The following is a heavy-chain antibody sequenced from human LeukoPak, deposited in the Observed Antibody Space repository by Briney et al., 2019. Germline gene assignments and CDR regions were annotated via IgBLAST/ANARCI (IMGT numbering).Heavy chain of an antibody. V-gene: IGHV4-59*12. CDR1: GGSISSYY. CDR2: IYYSGST. J-gene: IGHJ6*02. Sequence: PSETLSLTCTVSGGSISSYYWSWIRQPPGKGLEWIGYIYYSGSTYYNPSLKSRVTISVDTSKNQFSLKLSSVTAADTAVYYCARRAGPLDVWGQGTTVTVSS. CDR3: ARRAGPLDV.